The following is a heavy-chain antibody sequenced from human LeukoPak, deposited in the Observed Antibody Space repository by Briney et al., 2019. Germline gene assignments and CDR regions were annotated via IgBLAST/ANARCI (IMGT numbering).Heavy chain of an antibody. CDR3: ARGPSSGWYYFDY. V-gene: IGHV3-66*01. D-gene: IGHD6-19*01. Sequence: GGSLRLSCAASGLIVSSNYMNWVRQAPGKGLEWVSLIYSGGSTYYADSVEGRFTISRDYSKNALYLQMNSLRAEDTAVYYCARGPSSGWYYFDYWGQGTLVTVSS. J-gene: IGHJ4*02. CDR2: IYSGGST. CDR1: GLIVSSNY.